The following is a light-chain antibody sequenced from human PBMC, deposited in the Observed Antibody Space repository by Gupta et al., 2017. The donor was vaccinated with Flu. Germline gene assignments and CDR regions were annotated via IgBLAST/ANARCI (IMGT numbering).Light chain of an antibody. CDR1: QDITKF. CDR2: DAS. V-gene: IGKV1-33*01. CDR3: QQDDNLPYT. J-gene: IGKJ2*01. Sequence: DIQMTQFPSSLSASEGDRVTITCQATQDITKFLNWYQQKPGRAPKLLIYDASNLAPGAPSRFSGSGSGTDFTFTITSLQPEDIATYFCQQDDNLPYTFGQGTKLEI.